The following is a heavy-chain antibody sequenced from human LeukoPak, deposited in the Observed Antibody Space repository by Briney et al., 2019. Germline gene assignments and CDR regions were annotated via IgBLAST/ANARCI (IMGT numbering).Heavy chain of an antibody. Sequence: SETLSLTCAVYGGSFSGYYWSWLRQPPGKGLEWIGEINHSGSTNYNPSLKSRVTISVDTSKNQFSLKLSSVAAADTAVYYCARDTPLRYFDWLSAFDYWGQGTLVTVSS. CDR3: ARDTPLRYFDWLSAFDY. J-gene: IGHJ4*02. D-gene: IGHD3-9*01. CDR2: INHSGST. CDR1: GGSFSGYY. V-gene: IGHV4-34*01.